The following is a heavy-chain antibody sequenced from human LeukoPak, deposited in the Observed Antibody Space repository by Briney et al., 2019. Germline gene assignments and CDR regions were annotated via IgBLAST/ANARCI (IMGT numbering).Heavy chain of an antibody. D-gene: IGHD1-7*01. CDR3: ARVDITGTRPFDY. V-gene: IGHV4-34*01. Sequence: SETLSLTCAVYGGSFSGYYWSWIRQPPGKGLEWIGEINHSGSTNYNPSLKSRVTISVDTSKNQFSLKLSSVTAADTAVYYCARVDITGTRPFDYWGQGTLVIVSS. CDR2: INHSGST. J-gene: IGHJ4*02. CDR1: GGSFSGYY.